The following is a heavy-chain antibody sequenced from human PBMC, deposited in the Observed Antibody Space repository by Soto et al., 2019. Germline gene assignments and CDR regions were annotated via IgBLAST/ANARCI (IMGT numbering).Heavy chain of an antibody. CDR3: AKDAPGSGWLSDY. V-gene: IGHV3-23*01. CDR2: ISGNGGT. Sequence: SCAASGFTFRIYAMSWVRQAPGKGLEWVSTISGNGGTSYADFVRGRFTISRDNSKNTLYLQMNSLRAEDTAVYYCAKDAPGSGWLSDYWGQGTRVTVSS. D-gene: IGHD3-22*01. CDR1: GFTFRIYA. J-gene: IGHJ4*02.